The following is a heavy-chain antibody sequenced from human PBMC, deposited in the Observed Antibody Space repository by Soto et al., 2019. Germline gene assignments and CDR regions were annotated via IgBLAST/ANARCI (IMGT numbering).Heavy chain of an antibody. Sequence: QVQLVESGGGVVQPGRSLRLSCAASGFTFTNYGMHWVRQAPGKGLEWVAVVSYDGDNINYADSLKGRFTISRDNSKNTPYLQMNSLRAEDTAVYYCAKGGSSGYYPFNFDHWGQGTLVTVSS. V-gene: IGHV3-30*18. CDR1: GFTFTNYG. CDR2: VSYDGDNI. D-gene: IGHD3-22*01. CDR3: AKGGSSGYYPFNFDH. J-gene: IGHJ4*02.